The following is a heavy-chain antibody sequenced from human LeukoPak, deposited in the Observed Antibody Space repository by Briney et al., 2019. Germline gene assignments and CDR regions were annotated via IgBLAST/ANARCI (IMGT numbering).Heavy chain of an antibody. D-gene: IGHD6-6*01. CDR3: ARGSSSMRAFDI. CDR2: IYHSGST. CDR1: GYSISSGYY. V-gene: IGHV4-38-2*02. Sequence: SETLSLTCTVSGYSISSGYYWGWIRQPPGKGLEWIGSIYHSGSTYYNPSLKSRVTISVDTSKNQFSLKLNSVTPEDTAVYYCARGSSSMRAFDIWGQGTMVTVSS. J-gene: IGHJ3*02.